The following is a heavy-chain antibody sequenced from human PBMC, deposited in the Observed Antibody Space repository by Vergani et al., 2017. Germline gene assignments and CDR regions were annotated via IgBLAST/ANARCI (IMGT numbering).Heavy chain of an antibody. CDR1: GGSFSGYY. J-gene: IGHJ3*02. CDR2: INHSGST. Sequence: QVQLQQWGAGLLKPSETLSLTCAVYGGSFSGYYWSWIRQPPGKGLEWIGEINHSGSTNYNPSLKSRVTISVDTSKNQFSLKLSSVTAADTAVYYCARSITMAGSHAFDIWGQGTMVTVSS. CDR3: ARSITMAGSHAFDI. D-gene: IGHD3-10*01. V-gene: IGHV4-34*01.